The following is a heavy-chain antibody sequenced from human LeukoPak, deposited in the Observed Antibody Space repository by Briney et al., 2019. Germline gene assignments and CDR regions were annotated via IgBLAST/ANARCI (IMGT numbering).Heavy chain of an antibody. D-gene: IGHD3-10*01. J-gene: IGHJ4*02. CDR3: AKVAKYYYGSETYYFFEH. CDR2: IKRDGTEK. CDR1: GFTFSSYE. V-gene: IGHV3-7*01. Sequence: GGSLRLSCAASGFTFSSYEMNWVRQAPGKGLEWVANIKRDGTEKYYVDSVKGRFTISRDNAKNSLYLQMNSLRVEDTAVYYCAKVAKYYYGSETYYFFEHWGQGTPVTASS.